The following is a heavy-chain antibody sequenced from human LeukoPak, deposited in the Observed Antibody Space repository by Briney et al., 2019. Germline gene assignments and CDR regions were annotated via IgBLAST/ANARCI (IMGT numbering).Heavy chain of an antibody. J-gene: IGHJ4*02. Sequence: GGSLRLSCAASGFAFSSYSMNWVRQAPGKGLEWVAYISSSSGTIYYADSVKGRFTISRDNAKNSLYLQMNSLRAEDTAVYYCARDGSSTWYAYKSYWGQGTLVTVSS. V-gene: IGHV3-48*01. D-gene: IGHD6-13*01. CDR3: ARDGSSTWYAYKSY. CDR2: ISSSSGTI. CDR1: GFAFSSYS.